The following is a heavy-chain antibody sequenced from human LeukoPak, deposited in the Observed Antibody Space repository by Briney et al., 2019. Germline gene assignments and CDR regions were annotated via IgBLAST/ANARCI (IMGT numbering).Heavy chain of an antibody. CDR2: INHSGST. CDR1: GESFSEYY. V-gene: IGHV4-34*01. Sequence: SETPSLTCTVYGESFSEYYWSWIRQPPGKGLEWIGEINHSGSTNYNPSLTGRVTISVDTSKNQFSLRLTSVTAADTAVYHCAQVSAAGPLLFDYWGQGTLVTVSS. CDR3: AQVSAAGPLLFDY. J-gene: IGHJ4*02. D-gene: IGHD6-13*01.